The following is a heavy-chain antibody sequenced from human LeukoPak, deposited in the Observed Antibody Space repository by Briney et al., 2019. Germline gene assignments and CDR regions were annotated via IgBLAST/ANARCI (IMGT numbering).Heavy chain of an antibody. Sequence: SETLSLTCTVSGGSISSGGYYWSRIRQHPGKGLEWIGYIYYSGSTYYNPSLKSRVTISVDTSKNQFSLKLSSVTAADTAVYYCARVGDSLGGYYFDYWGQGTLVTVSS. CDR2: IYYSGST. CDR1: GGSISSGGYY. CDR3: ARVGDSLGGYYFDY. J-gene: IGHJ4*02. D-gene: IGHD1-26*01. V-gene: IGHV4-31*03.